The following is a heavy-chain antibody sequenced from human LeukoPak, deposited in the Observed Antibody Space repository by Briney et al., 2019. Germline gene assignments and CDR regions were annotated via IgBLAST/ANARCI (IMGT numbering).Heavy chain of an antibody. CDR1: GFTFDDYA. Sequence: SRSLRLSCAASGFTFDDYAMHWVRQAPGKGLEWVSGISWNSGSIGYADSVKGRFTISRDNAKNSLYLQMNSLRAEDTALYYCAKDGGYWGQGTLVTVSS. CDR2: ISWNSGSI. CDR3: AKDGGY. J-gene: IGHJ4*02. V-gene: IGHV3-9*01. D-gene: IGHD4-23*01.